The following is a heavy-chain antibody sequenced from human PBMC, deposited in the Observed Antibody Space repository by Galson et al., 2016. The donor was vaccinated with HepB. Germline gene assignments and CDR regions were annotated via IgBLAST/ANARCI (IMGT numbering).Heavy chain of an antibody. D-gene: IGHD4-11*01. J-gene: IGHJ6*01. V-gene: IGHV5-51*01. CDR2: IYPGDSET. CDR3: ARHLYTNDGHFHQYAMDA. CDR1: GYIFSNYW. Sequence: QSGAEVKQSGESLRISCKGSGYIFSNYWIGWVRQMPGKGLEWMGIIYPGDSETRYSPSFQGQVSISADKSISTAYLQWSSLKASDTAMYYCARHLYTNDGHFHQYAMDAWGQGTTVSVSS.